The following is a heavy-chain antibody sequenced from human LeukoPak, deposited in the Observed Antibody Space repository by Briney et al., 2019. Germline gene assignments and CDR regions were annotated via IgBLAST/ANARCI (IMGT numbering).Heavy chain of an antibody. J-gene: IGHJ4*02. CDR1: GGSFSGYY. CDR3: ARGARLPGGY. D-gene: IGHD2-15*01. Sequence: PSETLSLTCAVYGGSFSGYYWSWIRQPPGKGLEWIGEINHSGSTNYNPSLKSRVIISVDTSKNQFSLKLSSVTAADTAVYYCARGARLPGGYWGQGTLVTVSS. CDR2: INHSGST. V-gene: IGHV4-34*01.